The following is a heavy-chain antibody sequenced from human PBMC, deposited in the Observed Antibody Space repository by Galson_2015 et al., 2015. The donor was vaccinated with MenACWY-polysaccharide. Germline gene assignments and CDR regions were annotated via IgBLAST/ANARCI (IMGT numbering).Heavy chain of an antibody. CDR3: ARHDSGSYYVD. V-gene: IGHV3-7*03. J-gene: IGHJ4*02. Sequence: SLRLSCEASGVTFSTYCMSWVRQAPGKGLEWVANIKQVAGANNYVDSVKGRFTISRDNAQNTLHMQLNSMRAEDTAVYYCARHDSGSYYVDWGQGTLVTVSS. CDR1: GVTFSTYC. CDR2: IKQVAGAN. D-gene: IGHD1-26*01.